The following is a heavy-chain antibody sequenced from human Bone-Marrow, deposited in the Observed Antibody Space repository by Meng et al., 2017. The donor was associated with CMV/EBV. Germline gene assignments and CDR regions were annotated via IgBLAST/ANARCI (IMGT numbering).Heavy chain of an antibody. Sequence: GESLKISCAASGFTFDDYGMSWVRQAPGKGLEWVAVISYDGSNKYYADSVKGRFTISRDNSKNTLYLQMNSLRAEDTAVYYCARGGGYSYGYDYYYGMDVWGQGTTVTAP. D-gene: IGHD5-18*01. CDR2: ISYDGSNK. CDR3: ARGGGYSYGYDYYYGMDV. J-gene: IGHJ6*02. V-gene: IGHV3-30*03. CDR1: GFTFDDYG.